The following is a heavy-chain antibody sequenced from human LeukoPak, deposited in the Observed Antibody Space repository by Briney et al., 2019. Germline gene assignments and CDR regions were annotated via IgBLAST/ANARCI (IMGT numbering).Heavy chain of an antibody. V-gene: IGHV4-39*07. J-gene: IGHJ3*02. D-gene: IGHD1-1*01. CDR2: IYYSGST. CDR1: GGSISSSSYY. CDR3: ARDRQLSAFDI. Sequence: PSETLSLTCTVSGGSISSSSYYWGWIRQPPGKGLEWIGSIYYSGSTYYNPSLKSRVTISVDTSKNQFSLKLSPVTAADTAVYYCARDRQLSAFDIWGQGTMVTVSS.